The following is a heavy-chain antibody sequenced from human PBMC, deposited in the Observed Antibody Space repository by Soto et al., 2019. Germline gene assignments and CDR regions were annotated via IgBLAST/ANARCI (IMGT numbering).Heavy chain of an antibody. CDR2: ISGSGGST. Sequence: EVQLLESGGGLVQPGGSLRLSCAASGFTFSSYAMSWVRQAPGKGLEWVSAISGSGGSTYYADSVKGRFTISRDNSKNTLYLQMNSLRAEDTAVYYCAKEAGDSSGYYYRIGLDGYFDYWGQGTLVTVSS. CDR3: AKEAGDSSGYYYRIGLDGYFDY. CDR1: GFTFSSYA. J-gene: IGHJ4*02. D-gene: IGHD3-22*01. V-gene: IGHV3-23*01.